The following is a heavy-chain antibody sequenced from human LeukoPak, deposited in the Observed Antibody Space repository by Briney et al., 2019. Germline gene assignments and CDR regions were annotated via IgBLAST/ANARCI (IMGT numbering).Heavy chain of an antibody. Sequence: GGSLRLSCAASGLTVSTNYMTWVRQAPGKGLEWVSFIYSGGSTYYADSVKGRFTISRDNSKNTLYLQMNSLRAEDTAVYYCTSRSGSPFESWGLGTLVTVSS. CDR3: TSRSGSPFES. CDR2: IYSGGST. J-gene: IGHJ4*02. CDR1: GLTVSTNY. D-gene: IGHD3-10*01. V-gene: IGHV3-66*01.